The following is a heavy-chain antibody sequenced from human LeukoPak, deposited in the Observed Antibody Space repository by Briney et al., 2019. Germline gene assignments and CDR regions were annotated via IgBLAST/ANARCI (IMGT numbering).Heavy chain of an antibody. CDR3: ARAPSRGYCSSDSCYVAY. CDR1: GYTFTNYD. CDR2: MNPNSGNT. D-gene: IGHD2-2*01. Sequence: ASVKVSCKASGYTFTNYDINWVRQATGQGLEWMGWMNPNSGNTKYAQKFQGRVTMTRSTSMSTAYMELSSLRSEDTAVYYCARAPSRGYCSSDSCYVAYWGQGTLVTVSS. J-gene: IGHJ4*02. V-gene: IGHV1-8*01.